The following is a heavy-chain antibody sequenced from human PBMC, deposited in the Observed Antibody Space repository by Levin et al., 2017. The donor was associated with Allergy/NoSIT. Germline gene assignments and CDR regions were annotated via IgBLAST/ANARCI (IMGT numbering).Heavy chain of an antibody. CDR2: FDPEDGET. J-gene: IGHJ4*02. CDR1: GYTLTELS. CDR3: ATRSGSYAYYFDY. V-gene: IGHV1-24*01. D-gene: IGHD1-26*01. Sequence: AASVKVSCKVSGYTLTELSMHWVRQAPGKGLEWMGGFDPEDGETIYAQKFQGRVTMTEDTSTDTAYMELSSLRSEDTAVYYCATRSGSYAYYFDYWGQGTLVTVSS.